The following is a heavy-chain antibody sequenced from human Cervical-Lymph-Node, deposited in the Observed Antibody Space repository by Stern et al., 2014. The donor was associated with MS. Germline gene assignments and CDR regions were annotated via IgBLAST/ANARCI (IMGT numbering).Heavy chain of an antibody. J-gene: IGHJ4*02. CDR2: ISSYNGNT. CDR1: GYTFTDYG. Sequence: QDQLVQSGPEVKKPGASVKVSCKASGYTFTDYGVHWVRQAPAQGLEWMGWISSYNGNTNYAQKFQDRVTMTVDTSTDTAYMEMRSLTSDDTAVYYCARDDLGGAFDYWGQGALVTVSS. CDR3: ARDDLGGAFDY. V-gene: IGHV1-18*01.